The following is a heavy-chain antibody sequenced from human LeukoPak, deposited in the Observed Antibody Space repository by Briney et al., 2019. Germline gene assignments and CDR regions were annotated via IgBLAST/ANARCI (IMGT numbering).Heavy chain of an antibody. D-gene: IGHD6-19*01. CDR1: GGSFSGCY. CDR3: ARQSDRGWPHYYYYMDV. Sequence: PSETLSLTCAVYGGSFSGCYWSWIRQPPGKGLEWIGEINHSGSTNYNPSLKSRVTISVDTSKNQFSLKLSSVTAADTAVYYCARQSDRGWPHYYYYMDVWGKGTTVTVSS. CDR2: INHSGST. V-gene: IGHV4-34*01. J-gene: IGHJ6*03.